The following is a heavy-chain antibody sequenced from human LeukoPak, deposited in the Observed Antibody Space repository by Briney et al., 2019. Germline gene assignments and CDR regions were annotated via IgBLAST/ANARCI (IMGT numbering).Heavy chain of an antibody. CDR1: GYTFTSYY. D-gene: IGHD5-24*01. Sequence: ASVKVSCKASGYTFTSYYMHWVRQAPGQGLEWMGIINPSGGSTSYAQKFQGRVTMTRDTSTSTVYMELSSLRSEDTAVYYCARGPLEMATILLLDYWGQGTLVTVSS. CDR3: ARGPLEMATILLLDY. J-gene: IGHJ4*02. CDR2: INPSGGST. V-gene: IGHV1-46*01.